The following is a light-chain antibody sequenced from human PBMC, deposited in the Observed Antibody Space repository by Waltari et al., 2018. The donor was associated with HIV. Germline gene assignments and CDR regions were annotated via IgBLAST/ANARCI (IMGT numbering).Light chain of an antibody. CDR1: SSNIGRNT. V-gene: IGLV1-44*01. Sequence: QSVLTQPPSASGTPGQRVTISCSGSSSNIGRNTVNWYPHLPGTSPKLLIYSNNQRPSGVPDRFSGSKSGTSASLAISGLQFEDEADYYCAAWDDSLKVVFGGGTKLTVL. CDR3: AAWDDSLKVV. CDR2: SNN. J-gene: IGLJ2*01.